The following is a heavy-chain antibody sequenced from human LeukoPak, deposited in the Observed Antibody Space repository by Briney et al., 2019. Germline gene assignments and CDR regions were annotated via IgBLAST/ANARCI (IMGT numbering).Heavy chain of an antibody. J-gene: IGHJ4*02. Sequence: PGGSLRLSCAASGFSFSRYGMHWVRQAPGKGLEWAAVILFDGSNKYYADSVKGRFTISRDNSKNTLYLQMNSLRAEDTAVYYGAKVGDGDYYLDYWGQGTLVTVSS. V-gene: IGHV3-33*06. CDR3: AKVGDGDYYLDY. CDR1: GFSFSRYG. D-gene: IGHD4-17*01. CDR2: ILFDGSNK.